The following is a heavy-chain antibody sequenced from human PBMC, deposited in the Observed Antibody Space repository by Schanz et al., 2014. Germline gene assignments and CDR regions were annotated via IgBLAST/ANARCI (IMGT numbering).Heavy chain of an antibody. V-gene: IGHV3-21*05. J-gene: IGHJ4*02. D-gene: IGHD6-19*01. Sequence: EVQLVESGGGLVQPRGSLRLSCAASEFSFSSFGMNWVRQAPGKGLEWVSYISSSSMYIYQADSMRGRFTISRDNAKNSLYLQVNNLSAEDTAVYYCVRDKKGFVAVAGRAAVDYWGQGTRVTVTS. CDR3: VRDKKGFVAVAGRAAVDY. CDR2: ISSSSMYI. CDR1: EFSFSSFG.